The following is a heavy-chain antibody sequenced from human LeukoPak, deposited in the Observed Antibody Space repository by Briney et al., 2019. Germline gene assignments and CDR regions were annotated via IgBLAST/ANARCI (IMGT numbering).Heavy chain of an antibody. D-gene: IGHD6-19*01. CDR1: GVSISSYY. CDR2: IYTSGST. Sequence: SETLSLTCTVSGVSISSYYWRWIRQSAGKRLEWIGRIYTSGSTNDNPSLKSRVTMSVDTSKNQFSLKLTSITAADTAMYYCAREGSGSNYYYHYMDVWGKGTTVTVPS. J-gene: IGHJ6*03. CDR3: AREGSGSNYYYHYMDV. V-gene: IGHV4-4*07.